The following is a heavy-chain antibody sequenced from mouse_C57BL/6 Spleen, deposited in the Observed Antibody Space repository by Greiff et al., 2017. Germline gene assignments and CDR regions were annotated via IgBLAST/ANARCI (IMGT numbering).Heavy chain of an antibody. D-gene: IGHD2-4*01. CDR3: AKFSYDYDGGYAMDY. Sequence: VHVKQSGPVLVKPGASVKMSCKASGYTFTDYYMNWVKQSHGKSLEWIGVINPYNGGTSYNQKFKGKATLTVDKSSSTAYMELNSLTSEDSAVYYCAKFSYDYDGGYAMDYWGQGTSVTVSS. CDR1: GYTFTDYY. CDR2: INPYNGGT. J-gene: IGHJ4*01. V-gene: IGHV1-19*01.